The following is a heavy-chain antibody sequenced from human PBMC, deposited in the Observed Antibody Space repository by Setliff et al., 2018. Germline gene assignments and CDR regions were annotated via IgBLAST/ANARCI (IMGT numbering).Heavy chain of an antibody. CDR1: GYSFTSHY. D-gene: IGHD6-25*01. V-gene: IGHV1-46*01. J-gene: IGHJ4*02. CDR2: INPGGLTS. Sequence: ASVKVSCKTSGYSFTSHYMHWVRQAPGQGLEWMGIINPGGLTSSSTQKFEGRVTMTRDTSTSTVYMELNSLTSDDTAVYYCARAGLAAAGRKGVFDHWGQVTLVTVSS. CDR3: ARAGLAAAGRKGVFDH.